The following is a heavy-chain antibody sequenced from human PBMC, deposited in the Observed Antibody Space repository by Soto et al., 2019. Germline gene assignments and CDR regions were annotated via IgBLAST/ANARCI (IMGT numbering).Heavy chain of an antibody. V-gene: IGHV4-39*01. CDR1: GGSVSRSSYF. CDR3: ARTQGGYSGYDPTRFDY. J-gene: IGHJ4*02. CDR2: IFYTGRT. Sequence: QLQLQESGPGLVKPSETLSLTCTVSGGSVSRSSYFWGWIRQPPGKGLEWIGSIFYTGRTSFSPSLKSRVTISVDTSKNQFSLKLSSATAADTAVYYCARTQGGYSGYDPTRFDYWGQGTLVTVSS. D-gene: IGHD5-12*01.